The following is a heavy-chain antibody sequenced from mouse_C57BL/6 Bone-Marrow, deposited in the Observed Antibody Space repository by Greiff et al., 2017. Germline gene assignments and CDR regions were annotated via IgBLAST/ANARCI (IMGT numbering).Heavy chain of an antibody. CDR3: ARQQLGRLAY. V-gene: IGHV5-6*01. D-gene: IGHD4-1*02. CDR2: ISSGGSYT. Sequence: EVKLMESGGDLVKPGGSLKLSCAASGFTFSSYGMSWVRQTPDKRLEWVATISSGGSYTYYPDSVKGRFTISRDNAKTTLYLQMSSLKAEDTAMYYCARQQLGRLAYWGQGTLVTVSA. J-gene: IGHJ3*01. CDR1: GFTFSSYG.